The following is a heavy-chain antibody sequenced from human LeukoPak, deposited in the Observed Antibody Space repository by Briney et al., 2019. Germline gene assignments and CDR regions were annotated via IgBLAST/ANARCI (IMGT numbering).Heavy chain of an antibody. J-gene: IGHJ4*02. V-gene: IGHV3-30*04. Sequence: PGGSLRLPCAASGFTFSSYAMHWVRQAPGKGLEWVAVISYDGSNKYDADSVKGRFTISRDNSKNTLYLQMNSLRAEDTAVYYCARDSHGAHDYWGQGTLVTVSS. CDR3: ARDSHGAHDY. CDR1: GFTFSSYA. D-gene: IGHD4-17*01. CDR2: ISYDGSNK.